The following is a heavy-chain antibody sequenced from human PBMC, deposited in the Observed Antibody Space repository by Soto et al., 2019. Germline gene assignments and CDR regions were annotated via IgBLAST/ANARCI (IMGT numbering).Heavy chain of an antibody. CDR3: ASTIVGDAFDI. D-gene: IGHD1-26*01. Sequence: PSETLSLTCTVSGGSISSYYWSWIRQPPGKGLEWIGYIYYSGSTNYNPSLKSRVTISVDTSKNQFSLKLSSVTAADTAVYYCASTIVGDAFDIWGQGTMVTVSS. J-gene: IGHJ3*02. CDR1: GGSISSYY. V-gene: IGHV4-59*01. CDR2: IYYSGST.